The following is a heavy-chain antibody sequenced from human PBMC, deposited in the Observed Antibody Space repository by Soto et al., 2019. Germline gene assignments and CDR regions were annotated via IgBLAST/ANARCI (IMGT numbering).Heavy chain of an antibody. V-gene: IGHV3-33*01. CDR1: GFTFSSYG. J-gene: IGHJ6*02. Sequence: QVQLVESGGGVVQPGRSLRLSCAASGFTFSSYGMHWVCQAPGKGLEWVAVRWYAGSNKYYADSVQGRFTISRDNSKTTLYLQMNSRRAEDTAVYYGAIDHLPFSPMVRGDCGMDVWGQGTTVTVSS. CDR3: AIDHLPFSPMVRGDCGMDV. CDR2: RWYAGSNK. D-gene: IGHD3-10*01.